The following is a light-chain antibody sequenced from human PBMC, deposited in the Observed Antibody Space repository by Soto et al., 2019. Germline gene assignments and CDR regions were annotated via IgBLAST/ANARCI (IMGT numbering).Light chain of an antibody. CDR2: GAS. CDR1: QNIISH. V-gene: IGKV1-39*01. CDR3: QQSYSTPRT. Sequence: DIQMTQSPSSLSASVGDRVSITCLASQNIISHLNWYQQKPGKAPKVLIYGASSLQSGVPLRFSGGGSGTDFTLTISSLQPEDFATYYCQQSYSTPRTFGPGTKVDI. J-gene: IGKJ3*01.